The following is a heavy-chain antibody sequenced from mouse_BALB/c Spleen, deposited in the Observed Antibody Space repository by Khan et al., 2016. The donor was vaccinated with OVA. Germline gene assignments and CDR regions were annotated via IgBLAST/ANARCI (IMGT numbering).Heavy chain of an antibody. D-gene: IGHD2-1*01. Sequence: QILWGQSGPELKKPGETVKISCKASGYTFTNYGMTWVKQAPGKGLKWMGWINTYTGEPTYADDFKGRFAFSLETSATTASLQIHNLKNEDTATYFCARVGNYWYVDVWGAGTTVTVSS. CDR3: ARVGNYWYVDV. CDR1: GYTFTNYG. J-gene: IGHJ1*01. CDR2: INTYTGEP. V-gene: IGHV9-3-1*01.